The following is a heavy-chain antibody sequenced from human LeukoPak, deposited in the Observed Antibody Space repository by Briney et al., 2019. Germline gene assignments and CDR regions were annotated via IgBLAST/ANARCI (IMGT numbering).Heavy chain of an antibody. CDR2: IYTSGST. J-gene: IGHJ4*02. CDR1: GGSFSGYY. D-gene: IGHD3-22*01. V-gene: IGHV4-4*08. Sequence: SETLSLTCAVYGGSFSGYYRSWIRQPPGKGLEWIGRIYTSGSTNYNPSLKSRVTISVDTSKNQFSLKLSSVTAADTPVYYCARGSKYYYDSSGYGYWGQGTLVTVSS. CDR3: ARGSKYYYDSSGYGY.